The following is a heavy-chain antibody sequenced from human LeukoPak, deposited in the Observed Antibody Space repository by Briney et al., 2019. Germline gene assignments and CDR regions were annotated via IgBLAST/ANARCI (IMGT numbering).Heavy chain of an antibody. D-gene: IGHD4-17*01. V-gene: IGHV3-74*01. CDR1: GFTFNPYW. CDR2: INSDGSST. CDR3: RMTTVTAFDY. J-gene: IGHJ4*02. Sequence: GGSLRLSCAASGFTFNPYWMHWVRQAPGKGLVWVSRINSDGSSTSYADSVKGRFTISRDSAKNTLYLQMNSLRAEDTAVYYCRMTTVTAFDYWGQGTLVTVSS.